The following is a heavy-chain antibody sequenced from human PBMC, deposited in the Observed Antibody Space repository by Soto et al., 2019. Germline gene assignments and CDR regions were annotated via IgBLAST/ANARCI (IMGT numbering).Heavy chain of an antibody. V-gene: IGHV4-34*01. CDR2: NNRSGST. Sequence: QVQLQQWGAGLLKPSETLSLTCAVYGGSFSGYYWSWIRQPPGKGLEWIGENNRSGSTNYNPSHKSRVTISVDTSKNQSSLKLSSVTAADTAVYYCARGRAMVRYFDYWGQGTLVTVSS. D-gene: IGHD3-10*01. J-gene: IGHJ4*02. CDR3: ARGRAMVRYFDY. CDR1: GGSFSGYY.